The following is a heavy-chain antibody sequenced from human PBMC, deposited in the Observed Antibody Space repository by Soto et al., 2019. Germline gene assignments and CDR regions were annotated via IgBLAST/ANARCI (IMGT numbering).Heavy chain of an antibody. CDR2: ISSSSSTI. CDR3: ARHPERIAEIGWFDP. Sequence: PGGSLRLSCAASGFTFSSYSMNWVRQAPGKGQEWVSYISSSSSTIYYADSVKGRFTISRDNAKNSLYLQMNSLRAEDTAVYYCARHPERIAEIGWFDPWGQGT. V-gene: IGHV3-48*01. CDR1: GFTFSSYS. D-gene: IGHD6-13*01. J-gene: IGHJ5*02.